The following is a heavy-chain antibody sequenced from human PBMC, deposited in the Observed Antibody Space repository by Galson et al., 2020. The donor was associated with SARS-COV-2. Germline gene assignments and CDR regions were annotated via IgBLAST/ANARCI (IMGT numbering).Heavy chain of an antibody. D-gene: IGHD3-10*01. V-gene: IGHV1-18*04. CDR2: ISAYNGNT. J-gene: IGHJ6*02. CDR3: ARDLPLYGSGSYYYYYYGMDV. Sequence: ASVKVSCKASGYTFTSYGISWVRQAPGQGLEWMGWISAYNGNTNYAQKLQGRVTMTTDTSTSTAYMELRSLRSDDTAVYYCARDLPLYGSGSYYYYYYGMDVWGQGTTVTVSS. CDR1: GYTFTSYG.